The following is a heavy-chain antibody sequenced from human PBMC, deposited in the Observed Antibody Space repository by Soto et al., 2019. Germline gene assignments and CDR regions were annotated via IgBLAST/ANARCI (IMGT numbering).Heavy chain of an antibody. CDR2: IYWNDDE. Sequence: QITLKESGPTLVKPTQTLTLTCTFSGFSLSTSGVGVGWIRQPPGKALEWVALIYWNDDEHYNPSLKSRLTITKDTSKNQVVRTMTNVDPVDTATYYCARLGITGTTGWFDPWGQGTLVTVSS. CDR3: ARLGITGTTGWFDP. J-gene: IGHJ5*02. D-gene: IGHD1-20*01. CDR1: GFSLSTSGVG. V-gene: IGHV2-5*01.